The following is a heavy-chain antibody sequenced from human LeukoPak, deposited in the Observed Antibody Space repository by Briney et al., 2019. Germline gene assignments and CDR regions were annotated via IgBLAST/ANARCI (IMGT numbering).Heavy chain of an antibody. CDR3: ARPSPPGDGYNPPDH. V-gene: IGHV3-30*04. CDR2: ISHDGRTK. Sequence: GGSLRLSCVVSGFNFDNFAMHWVRQPLGKGLEWVAVISHDGRTKYYADSMKGRITISRDNSKNTLLLQMNNLRSEDTAVYFCARPSPPGDGYNPPDHWGQGTLVTVSS. CDR1: GFNFDNFA. D-gene: IGHD5-24*01. J-gene: IGHJ4*02.